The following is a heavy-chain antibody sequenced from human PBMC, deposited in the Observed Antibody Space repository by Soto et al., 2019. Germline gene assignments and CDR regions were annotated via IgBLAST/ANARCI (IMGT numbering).Heavy chain of an antibody. J-gene: IGHJ4*02. Sequence: QVQLQESGPGLVKPSGTLSLSCAVSGGSVSNNNWWSWVRQSPGNGLEWIGEIHHSGGTSYNPSLESRATLSVDKSKNELSLRLNYVTAADTAVYYCTMNSAYPLDYWGLGILVTVSS. V-gene: IGHV4-4*02. D-gene: IGHD5-12*01. CDR1: GGSVSNNNW. CDR3: TMNSAYPLDY. CDR2: IHHSGGT.